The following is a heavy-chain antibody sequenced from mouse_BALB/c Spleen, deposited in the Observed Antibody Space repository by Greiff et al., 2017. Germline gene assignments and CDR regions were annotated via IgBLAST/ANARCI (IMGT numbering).Heavy chain of an antibody. D-gene: IGHD2-3*01. V-gene: IGHV1-9*01. CDR2: ILPGSGST. J-gene: IGHJ2*01. CDR1: GYTFSSYW. Sequence: QVQLKESGAELMKPGASVKISCKATGYTFSSYWIEWVKQRPGHGLEWIGEILPGSGSTNYNEKFKGKATFTADTSSNTAYMQLSSLTSEDSAVYYCARSDGYYYFDYWGQGTTLTVSS. CDR3: ARSDGYYYFDY.